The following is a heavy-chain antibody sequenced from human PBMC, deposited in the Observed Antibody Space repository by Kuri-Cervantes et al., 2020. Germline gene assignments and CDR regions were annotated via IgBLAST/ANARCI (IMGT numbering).Heavy chain of an antibody. CDR1: GGSISSGDYY. D-gene: IGHD5-18*01. V-gene: IGHV4-30-4*01. Sequence: SETLSLTCTVSGGSISSGDYYWSWIRQPPGKGLEWIGYIYYSGSTYYNPSLKSRVTISVDTSKNQFSLKLSSVTAADTAVYYCARRGYGYGDFDYWGQGTLVTVSS. J-gene: IGHJ4*02. CDR2: IYYSGST. CDR3: ARRGYGYGDFDY.